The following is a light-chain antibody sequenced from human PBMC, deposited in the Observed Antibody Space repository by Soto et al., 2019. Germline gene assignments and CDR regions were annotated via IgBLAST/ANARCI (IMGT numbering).Light chain of an antibody. J-gene: IGKJ3*01. V-gene: IGKV3-11*01. Sequence: EIVLTQSPATLSLSPGERATLSCRASQSVSRYLAWYQQRSGQAPRLLIYDISNRATGIPASFSGSGSGTYFTLTISSLESEDFAVYYCQHRTNWPPLFTFGPGTKVDIK. CDR1: QSVSRY. CDR2: DIS. CDR3: QHRTNWPPLFT.